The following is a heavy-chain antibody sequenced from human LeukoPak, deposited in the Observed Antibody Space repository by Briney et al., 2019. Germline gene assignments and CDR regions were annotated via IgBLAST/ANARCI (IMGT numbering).Heavy chain of an antibody. CDR2: ISSSSSTI. CDR1: GFTFSSYS. D-gene: IGHD3-22*01. V-gene: IGHV3-48*01. Sequence: GGSLRLSCAASGFTFSSYSMNWVRQAPGKGLGWVSYISSSSSTIYYADSVKGRFTISRDNAKNSLYLQMNSLRAEDTAVYYCAREDSSGYDAFDIWGQGTMVTVSS. J-gene: IGHJ3*02. CDR3: AREDSSGYDAFDI.